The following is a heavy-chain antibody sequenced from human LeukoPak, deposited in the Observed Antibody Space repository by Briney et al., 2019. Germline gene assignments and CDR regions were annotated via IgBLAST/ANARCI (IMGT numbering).Heavy chain of an antibody. CDR2: INPNSGGT. V-gene: IGHV1-2*02. CDR1: GYTFTGYY. CDR3: ARATGYCSGGSCYDGDY. Sequence: GASVKASCKASGYTFTGYYMHWVRQAPGQGLEWMGWINPNSGGTNYAQKFQGRVTMTRDTSISTAYMELSRLRSDDTAVYYCARATGYCSGGSCYDGDYWGQGTLVTVSS. J-gene: IGHJ4*02. D-gene: IGHD2-15*01.